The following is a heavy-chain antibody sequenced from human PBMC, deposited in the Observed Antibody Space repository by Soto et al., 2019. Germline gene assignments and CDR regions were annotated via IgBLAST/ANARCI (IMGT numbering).Heavy chain of an antibody. CDR1: GYTFTSYY. V-gene: IGHV1-46*01. CDR2: INPSGGST. CDR3: ARDRREAARPDAVLLYYYGMDV. D-gene: IGHD6-6*01. Sequence: GASVKVSCKASGYTFTSYYMHWVRQAPGQGLEWMGIINPSGGSTSHAQKFQGRVTMTRDTSTSTVYMELSSLRSEDTAVYYCARDRREAARPDAVLLYYYGMDVWGQGTTVTVS. J-gene: IGHJ6*02.